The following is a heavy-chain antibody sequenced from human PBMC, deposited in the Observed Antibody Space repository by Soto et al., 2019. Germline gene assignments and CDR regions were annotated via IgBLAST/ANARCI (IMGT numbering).Heavy chain of an antibody. D-gene: IGHD6-19*01. Sequence: QVQLQESGPGLVKPSGTLSLTCAVSGGSISSSNWWSWVRQPPGQGLEWIGEIYHSGSTNYNPSLKSRVTISVDKSKNRFSLKLSSVTAADTAVYYCVGVPTVAGFPWAFDIWGQGTMVTVSS. V-gene: IGHV4-4*02. CDR3: VGVPTVAGFPWAFDI. CDR1: GGSISSSNW. J-gene: IGHJ3*02. CDR2: IYHSGST.